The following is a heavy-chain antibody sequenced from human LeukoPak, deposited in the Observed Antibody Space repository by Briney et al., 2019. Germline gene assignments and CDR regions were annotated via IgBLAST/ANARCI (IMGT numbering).Heavy chain of an antibody. J-gene: IGHJ4*02. CDR1: RFRFSSYE. Sequence: GGSLRLSCAASRFRFSSYEMNWVRQAPGKGLQWLANIRKDGSEKYYVDPVKGRFTISRDNVKNSVFLQMNGLRVEDTAVYYCASLSGVPAYWGQGTLVSVSS. V-gene: IGHV3-7*01. D-gene: IGHD7-27*01. CDR3: ASLSGVPAY. CDR2: IRKDGSEK.